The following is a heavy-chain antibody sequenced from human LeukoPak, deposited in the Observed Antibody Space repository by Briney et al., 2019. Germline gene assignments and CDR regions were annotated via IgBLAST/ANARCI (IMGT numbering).Heavy chain of an antibody. CDR2: IYSGGST. J-gene: IGHJ4*02. Sequence: GGSLRLSCAASGFTVSSNYMTWVRQAPGKGLEWVSVIYSGGSTYYADSVKGRFTISRDNSKNTLYLQMNSLGAEDTAVYYCARDNVAVAGTDYWGQGTLVTVSS. V-gene: IGHV3-66*01. D-gene: IGHD6-19*01. CDR3: ARDNVAVAGTDY. CDR1: GFTVSSNY.